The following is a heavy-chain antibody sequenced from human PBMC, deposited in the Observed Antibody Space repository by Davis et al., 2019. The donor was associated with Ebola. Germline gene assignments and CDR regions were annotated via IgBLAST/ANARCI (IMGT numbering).Heavy chain of an antibody. V-gene: IGHV4-39*07. Sequence: SETLSLTCTVSGGSISSSSYYWGWIRQPPGKGLEWIGSIYYSGSTYYNPSLKSRVTISVDTSKNQFSLKLSSVTAADTAVYYCARGSYCSSTSCYYYGMDVWGQGTTVTVSS. CDR3: ARGSYCSSTSCYYYGMDV. CDR1: GGSISSSSYY. CDR2: IYYSGST. D-gene: IGHD2-2*01. J-gene: IGHJ6*02.